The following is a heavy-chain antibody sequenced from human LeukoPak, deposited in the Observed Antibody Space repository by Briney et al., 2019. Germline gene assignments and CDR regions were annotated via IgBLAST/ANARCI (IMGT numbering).Heavy chain of an antibody. CDR1: GLTFSSYS. J-gene: IGHJ6*03. V-gene: IGHV3-48*01. CDR3: ARVYGSSWYHYYHYMDV. CDR2: ISSSSSTI. Sequence: PGGSLRLSCAASGLTFSSYSMNWVRQAPGKGLEWVSYISSSSSTIYYADSVKGRFTISRDNAKNSLYLQMNSLRAEDTAVYYCARVYGSSWYHYYHYMDVWGKGTTVTVSS. D-gene: IGHD6-13*01.